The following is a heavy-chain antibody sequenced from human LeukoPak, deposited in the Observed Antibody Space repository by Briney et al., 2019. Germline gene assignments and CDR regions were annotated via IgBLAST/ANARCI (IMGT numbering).Heavy chain of an antibody. CDR3: ASLVDGYYPPVEAFDV. V-gene: IGHV3-74*01. CDR1: GFSFRSCW. J-gene: IGHJ3*01. CDR2: INGDGSTT. D-gene: IGHD3-3*01. Sequence: GGSLRLSCAASGFSFRSCWMHWVRQAPGKELVWVSRINGDGSTTNYADSVRGRFTISRDNAKNTLYLQMNSLGADDSAVYFCASLVDGYYPPVEAFDVWGQGTMVTVSS.